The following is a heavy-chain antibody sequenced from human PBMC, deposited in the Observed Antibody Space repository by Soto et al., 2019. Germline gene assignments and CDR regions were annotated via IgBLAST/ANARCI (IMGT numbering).Heavy chain of an antibody. Sequence: QVRLVQSGAEMRKPGASVKVSCETSGYTFSDNYLHWVRQAPGQGLEWMGWINPNTGKTNYAQKFQGWVTLTADTSTSTAYMELRRLTYDDTAVYYCTRETLRYSGSPDYWGQGTLVTVSS. CDR3: TRETLRYSGSPDY. J-gene: IGHJ4*02. D-gene: IGHD1-26*01. V-gene: IGHV1-2*04. CDR2: INPNTGKT. CDR1: GYTFSDNY.